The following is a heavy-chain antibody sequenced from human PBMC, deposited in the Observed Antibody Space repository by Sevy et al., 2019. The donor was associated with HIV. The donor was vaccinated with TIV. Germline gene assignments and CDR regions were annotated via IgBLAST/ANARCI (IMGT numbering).Heavy chain of an antibody. CDR1: GGTFSSYA. CDR3: ARAVEDCGGDCYSFYYYGMDV. CDR2: IIPIFGTA. Sequence: ASVKVSCKASGGTFSSYAISWVRQAPGQGLEWMGGIIPIFGTANYAQKFQGRVTITADESTSTAYMELSSLRSEDVAVYYCARAVEDCGGDCYSFYYYGMDVWGQGTTVTVSS. V-gene: IGHV1-69*13. D-gene: IGHD2-21*02. J-gene: IGHJ6*02.